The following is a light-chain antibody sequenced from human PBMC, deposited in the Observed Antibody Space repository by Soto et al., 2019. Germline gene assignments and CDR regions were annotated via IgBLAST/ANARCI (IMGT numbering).Light chain of an antibody. J-gene: IGKJ5*01. CDR2: GAS. CDR3: QQYGSSPFT. CDR1: QSVSSSY. V-gene: IGKV3-20*01. Sequence: EIVLTQSPGTLSLSPGERATLSCMARQSVSSSYLAWYQQKPGQAPRLLIYGASSRATGIPDRFSGSGSGTDFTLTISRLEPEDFAVYYCQQYGSSPFTFGQGTRLEI.